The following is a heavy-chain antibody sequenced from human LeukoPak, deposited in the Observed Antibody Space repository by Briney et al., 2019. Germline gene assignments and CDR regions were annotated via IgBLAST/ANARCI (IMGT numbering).Heavy chain of an antibody. J-gene: IGHJ4*02. CDR2: IYTSGGT. CDR3: ARENSGSYREFDY. Sequence: SETLSLTCTVSGGSISSYYWSWIRQPAGKGLEWIGRIYTSGGTNYNASLKSRVSMSVDTSKNQFSLKLSSVTAADTAVFYCARENSGSYREFDYWGQGTLVTVSS. V-gene: IGHV4-4*07. D-gene: IGHD1-26*01. CDR1: GGSISSYY.